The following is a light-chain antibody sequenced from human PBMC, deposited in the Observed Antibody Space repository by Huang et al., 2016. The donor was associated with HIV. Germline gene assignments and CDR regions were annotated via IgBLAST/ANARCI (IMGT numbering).Light chain of an antibody. CDR1: RSLSST. CDR2: GVS. Sequence: EIVMTQSPATLSVSPGERATLSCRASRSLSSTLAWYQQNLGQAPRLLIYGVSTRATGIPARFSGSGSGTEFTLTISSLQSEDFAVYYCQQYNNWPPAFGQGTKVEIK. J-gene: IGKJ1*01. CDR3: QQYNNWPPA. V-gene: IGKV3-15*01.